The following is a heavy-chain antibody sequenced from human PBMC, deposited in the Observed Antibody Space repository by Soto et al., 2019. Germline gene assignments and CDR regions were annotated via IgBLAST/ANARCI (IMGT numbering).Heavy chain of an antibody. Sequence: QITLKESGPPLLKPTQTLTLTCTFSGFSFISSGEGVGWIRQPPGQALEWLALIYWDDDRRYSPSLENRLTITKDNDPSSNQVFLTFTDVDPADTATYYCAHRQRIIRYFDLGYFDSWGQGAPVTVSS. D-gene: IGHD3-9*01. J-gene: IGHJ4*02. CDR2: IYWDDDR. V-gene: IGHV2-5*02. CDR3: AHRQRIIRYFDLGYFDS. CDR1: GFSFISSGEG.